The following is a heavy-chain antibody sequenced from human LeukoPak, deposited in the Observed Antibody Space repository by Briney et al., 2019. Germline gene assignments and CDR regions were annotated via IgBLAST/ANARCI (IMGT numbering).Heavy chain of an antibody. Sequence: EASVKVSCKASVGAFSSYAISWGRQAPGPRREWMGGIIPIFGTANYAQKCQGRVTITTDESTSTAYMEQSRLRSEDTAVYYCARWDGYDPENYYYYMDVWGKGTTVTVSS. CDR2: IIPIFGTA. J-gene: IGHJ6*03. D-gene: IGHD5-12*01. CDR3: ARWDGYDPENYYYYMDV. CDR1: VGAFSSYA. V-gene: IGHV1-69*05.